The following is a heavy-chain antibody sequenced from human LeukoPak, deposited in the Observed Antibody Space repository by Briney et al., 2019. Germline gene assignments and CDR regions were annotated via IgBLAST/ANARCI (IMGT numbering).Heavy chain of an antibody. D-gene: IGHD3-9*01. Sequence: SVKVSCKASRGTFSSYAISWVRQPPGQGLEWMGGIIPIFGTANYAQKFQGRVTITADESTSTAYMDLSSLRSEDTAVYYCATSPMTGPYYFDYWGQGTLVSVSS. CDR3: ATSPMTGPYYFDY. CDR2: IIPIFGTA. J-gene: IGHJ4*02. V-gene: IGHV1-69*01. CDR1: RGTFSSYA.